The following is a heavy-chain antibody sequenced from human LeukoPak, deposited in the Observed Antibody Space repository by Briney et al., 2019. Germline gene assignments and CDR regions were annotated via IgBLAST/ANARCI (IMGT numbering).Heavy chain of an antibody. CDR1: GGSISSYY. D-gene: IGHD6-19*01. CDR2: IYYSGST. J-gene: IGHJ4*02. V-gene: IGHV4-59*01. Sequence: PSETLSLTCTVSGGSISSYYWSWIRQPPGKGLEWIGYIYYSGSTNYNPSLKSRVTISVDTSKNQFSLKLSSVTAADTAVYYCARDRGKYSNGYIDYWGQGTLVTVSS. CDR3: ARDRGKYSNGYIDY.